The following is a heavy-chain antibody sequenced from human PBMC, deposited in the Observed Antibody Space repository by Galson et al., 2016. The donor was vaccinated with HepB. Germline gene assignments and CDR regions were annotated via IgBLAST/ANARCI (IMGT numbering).Heavy chain of an antibody. D-gene: IGHD5-12*01. CDR3: AKWGGSGYDWARLDY. CDR1: GFTFSSYG. V-gene: IGHV3-30*18. J-gene: IGHJ4*02. Sequence: SLRLSCAASGFTFSSYGMHWVRQAPGKGLEWVAVISYDGSNKYYADSVKGRFTISRDNSKNTLYLQMNSLTAEDTAVYYCAKWGGSGYDWARLDYWGQGTLVTVSS. CDR2: ISYDGSNK.